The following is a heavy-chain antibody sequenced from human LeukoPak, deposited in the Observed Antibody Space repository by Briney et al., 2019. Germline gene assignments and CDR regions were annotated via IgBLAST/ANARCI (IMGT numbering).Heavy chain of an antibody. Sequence: HRASVKVSCKASGYTFTSYGIGWVRQAPGQGLEWMGWISAYNGNTNYAQKLQGRVTMTTDTSTSTAYMELRSLRSDDTAVYYCARGAYSSGPNDAFDIWGQGTMVTVSS. V-gene: IGHV1-18*01. CDR3: ARGAYSSGPNDAFDI. D-gene: IGHD6-19*01. CDR2: ISAYNGNT. J-gene: IGHJ3*02. CDR1: GYTFTSYG.